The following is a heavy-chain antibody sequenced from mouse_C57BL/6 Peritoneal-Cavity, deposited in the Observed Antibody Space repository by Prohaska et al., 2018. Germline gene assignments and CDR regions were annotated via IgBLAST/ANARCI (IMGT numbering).Heavy chain of an antibody. D-gene: IGHD2-1*01. CDR2: SNSDGSAI. CDR1: GFTFSGFW. J-gene: IGHJ1*03. Sequence: EVQLLETGGGLVQPGGSRGLSCEGSGFTFSGFWMSWVRQTPGKTLEWIGDSNSDGSAINYAPAIKDRCTIFRDNDKSSLYLQMSNVRSEDTATYFCMRYGNYWYFDVWGTGTTVTVSS. CDR3: MRYGNYWYFDV. V-gene: IGHV11-2*01.